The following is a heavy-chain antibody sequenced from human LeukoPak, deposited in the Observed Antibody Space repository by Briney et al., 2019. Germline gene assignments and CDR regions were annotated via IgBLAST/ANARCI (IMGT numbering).Heavy chain of an antibody. CDR2: IFTSGIA. CDR1: GGSIGIYY. J-gene: IGHJ6*03. CDR3: AREISGTYYNPLGYMDV. Sequence: PSETLSLTCTVPGGSIGIYYWNWIRQPAGKGLEWIGRIFTSGIANYNPSLKSRVTMSVDTSKNQFSLNLSSVTAADTAVYYCAREISGTYYNPLGYMDVWGKGTTVTVSS. V-gene: IGHV4-4*07. D-gene: IGHD3-10*01.